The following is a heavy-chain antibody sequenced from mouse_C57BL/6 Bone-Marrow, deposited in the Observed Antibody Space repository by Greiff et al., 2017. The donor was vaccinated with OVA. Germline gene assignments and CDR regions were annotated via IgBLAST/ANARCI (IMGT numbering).Heavy chain of an antibody. CDR3: AGGPVVAKGYAMDY. J-gene: IGHJ4*01. V-gene: IGHV1-72*01. CDR1: GYTFTSYW. CDR2: IDPNSGGT. Sequence: QVQLQQPGAELVKPGASVKLSCKASGYTFTSYWMHWVKQRPGRGLEWIGRIDPNSGGTKYNEKFKSKATLTVDKPSSTAYMQLSSLTSEDSSVYYCAGGPVVAKGYAMDYWGQGTSVTVSS. D-gene: IGHD1-1*01.